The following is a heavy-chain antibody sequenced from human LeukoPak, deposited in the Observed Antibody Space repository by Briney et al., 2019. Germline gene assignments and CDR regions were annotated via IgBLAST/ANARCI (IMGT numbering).Heavy chain of an antibody. J-gene: IGHJ5*02. CDR2: MYYSGST. Sequence: SETLSLTCTVSGGSISSYYWSWIRQPPGKGLGWIGYMYYSGSTNYNPSLKSRVTISGDTSKNQFSLKLSSVTAADTAVYYCARAERRYWFDPWDQGTLVTVSS. D-gene: IGHD1-1*01. CDR3: ARAERRYWFDP. CDR1: GGSISSYY. V-gene: IGHV4-59*01.